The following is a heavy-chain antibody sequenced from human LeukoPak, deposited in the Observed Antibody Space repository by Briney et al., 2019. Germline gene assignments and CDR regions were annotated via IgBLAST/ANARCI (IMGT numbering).Heavy chain of an antibody. V-gene: IGHV3-30*04. CDR1: GFTFSSYA. Sequence: GRSLRLSCAASGFTFSSYAMHWVRQAPGKGLEGVAVISYDGSNKYYADSVKGRFTISRDNSKNTLYLQMNSLRAEDTAVYYCARGRGYSYGAFDYWGQGTLVTVSS. CDR3: ARGRGYSYGAFDY. D-gene: IGHD5-18*01. J-gene: IGHJ4*02. CDR2: ISYDGSNK.